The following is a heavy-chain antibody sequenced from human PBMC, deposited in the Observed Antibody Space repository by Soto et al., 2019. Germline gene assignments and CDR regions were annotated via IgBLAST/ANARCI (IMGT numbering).Heavy chain of an antibody. CDR1: GFTFSSYS. CDR3: ARDSEQYSSSWEHYFDY. Sequence: GGSLRLSCAASGFTFSSYSMNWVRQAPGKGLEWVSSISSSSSYIYYADSVKGRFTISRDNAKNSLYLQMNSLRAEDTAVYYCARDSEQYSSSWEHYFDYWGQGTLVTVSS. CDR2: ISSSSSYI. D-gene: IGHD6-13*01. V-gene: IGHV3-21*01. J-gene: IGHJ4*02.